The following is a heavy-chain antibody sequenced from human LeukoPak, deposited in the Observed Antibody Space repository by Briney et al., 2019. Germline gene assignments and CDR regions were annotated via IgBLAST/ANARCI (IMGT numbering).Heavy chain of an antibody. CDR1: GGTFSSYA. CDR3: ARDGGLGYCSGGSCYSPFSY. CDR2: IIPTFGTA. D-gene: IGHD2-15*01. J-gene: IGHJ4*02. V-gene: IGHV1-69*13. Sequence: SVKVSCKASGGTFSSYAISWVRQAPGQGLEWMGGIIPTFGTANYAQKFQGRVTITADESTSTAYMELSSLRSEDTAVYYCARDGGLGYCSGGSCYSPFSYWGQGTLVTVSS.